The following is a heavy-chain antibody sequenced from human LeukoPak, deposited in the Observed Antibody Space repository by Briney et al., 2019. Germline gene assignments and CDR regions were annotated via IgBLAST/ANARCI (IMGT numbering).Heavy chain of an antibody. V-gene: IGHV4-39*01. CDR2: VYYAGNT. J-gene: IGHJ4*02. CDR1: GGSISSSSYY. D-gene: IGHD2-21*02. Sequence: PSETLSLTCTVSGGSISSSSYYWAWIRQSPGTGLEWIATVYYAGNTYYNPSLQSQVTISVDTSKNQFSLKVSSVTAADTAVYYCARSGGSLTAIPYWGQGTLVTVSS. CDR3: ARSGGSLTAIPY.